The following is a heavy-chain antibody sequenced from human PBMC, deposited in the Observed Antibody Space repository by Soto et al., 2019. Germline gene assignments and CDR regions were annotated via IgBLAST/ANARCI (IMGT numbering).Heavy chain of an antibody. CDR1: GGSMSSVDYY. CDR3: VRVAVTDYYYDMDV. Sequence: QVQLQESGPGLVKPSQTLSLTCTVAGGSMSSVDYYWSWIRQPRGKGLECIAYIYNSGSTYYNPSLKSRVTISLDTSKNQFSLKMSSVTVADTAVYYCVRVAVTDYYYDMDVWGQGTTVTVSS. J-gene: IGHJ6*02. CDR2: IYNSGST. D-gene: IGHD6-19*01. V-gene: IGHV4-30-4*01.